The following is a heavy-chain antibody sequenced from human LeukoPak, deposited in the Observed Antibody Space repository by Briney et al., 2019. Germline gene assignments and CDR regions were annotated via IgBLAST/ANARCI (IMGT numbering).Heavy chain of an antibody. J-gene: IGHJ4*02. CDR2: IIPIFGTA. D-gene: IGHD3-22*01. Sequence: GASVKVSCKASGGTFSSYAISWVRQAPGQGLEWMGGIIPIFGTANYAQKFQGRVTITADESTSTAYMELSSLRSEDTAVYYCARRLAGGYRVTYFDYWGQGTLVTVSS. V-gene: IGHV1-69*13. CDR3: ARRLAGGYRVTYFDY. CDR1: GGTFSSYA.